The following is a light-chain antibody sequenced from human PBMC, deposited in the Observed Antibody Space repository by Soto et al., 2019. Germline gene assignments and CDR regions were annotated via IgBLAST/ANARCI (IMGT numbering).Light chain of an antibody. CDR3: QSYDSSLISYV. J-gene: IGLJ1*01. CDR1: SSNIGAGYD. V-gene: IGLV1-40*01. Sequence: QLVLTQPPSVSGAPGQRVTISCTGSSSNIGAGYDVHWYQQLPGTAPKLLIYGNNNRPSGVPDRISGSKSGTSASLAITGLQAEDEADYYCQSYDSSLISYVFGTGTKLTVL. CDR2: GNN.